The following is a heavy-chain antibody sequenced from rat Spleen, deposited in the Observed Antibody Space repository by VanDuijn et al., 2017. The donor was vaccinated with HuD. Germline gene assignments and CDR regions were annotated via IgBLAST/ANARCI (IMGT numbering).Heavy chain of an antibody. CDR1: GHTFTNYY. V-gene: IGHV1-43*01. Sequence: QVQLQQSGTELAKPGSSVKISCKASGHTFTNYYITWIKQTTGRGLEYIGYFNTGSGSIYYNEKFKGKATLTVDKSSSTAFMQLSSLTPDDSAVYYCASGTTDLPSYFDYWGQGVMVTVSS. D-gene: IGHD1-6*01. J-gene: IGHJ2*01. CDR2: FNTGSGSI. CDR3: ASGTTDLPSYFDY.